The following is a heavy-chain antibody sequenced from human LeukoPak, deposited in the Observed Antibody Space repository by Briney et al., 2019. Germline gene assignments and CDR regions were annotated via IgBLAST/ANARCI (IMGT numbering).Heavy chain of an antibody. CDR2: NSSSSSYI. V-gene: IGHV3-21*01. CDR1: GFTFSSYS. D-gene: IGHD5-12*01. J-gene: IGHJ4*02. CDR3: ARTIRSIVATSNFDY. Sequence: GGSLRLSCAASGFTFSSYSMNWVRQAPGKGLEWVSSNSSSSSYIYYADSVKGRFTISRDNAKNSLYLQMNSLRAEDTAVYYCARTIRSIVATSNFDYWGQGTLVTVSS.